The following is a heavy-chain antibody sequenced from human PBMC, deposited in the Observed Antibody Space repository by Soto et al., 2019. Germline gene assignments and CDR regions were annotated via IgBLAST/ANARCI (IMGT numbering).Heavy chain of an antibody. J-gene: IGHJ6*02. Sequence: GEALKISCKGSGYSYTSYWIGWGRQRRGRGLELRGIINPADSETTYSPSLQGQVTISADRSTSTAFLQWSSLKASDTAMYYCVRRAEGRPGDGYYYVALDVWGQGTTVTVSS. D-gene: IGHD6-6*01. V-gene: IGHV5-51*01. CDR1: GYSYTSYW. CDR2: INPADSET. CDR3: VRRAEGRPGDGYYYVALDV.